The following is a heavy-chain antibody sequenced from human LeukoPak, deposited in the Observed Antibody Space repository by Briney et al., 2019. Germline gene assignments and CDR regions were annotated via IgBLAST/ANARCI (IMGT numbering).Heavy chain of an antibody. J-gene: IGHJ4*02. Sequence: PGGSLRLSWAASGFTFSSYWMSWVRQAPGKGLEWVANIKQDGSEKYYVDSVKGRFTISRDNAKNSLYLQMNSLRAEDTAVYYCARVYDFWSGYHFDYWGQGTLVTVSS. CDR3: ARVYDFWSGYHFDY. CDR1: GFTFSSYW. V-gene: IGHV3-7*01. CDR2: IKQDGSEK. D-gene: IGHD3-3*01.